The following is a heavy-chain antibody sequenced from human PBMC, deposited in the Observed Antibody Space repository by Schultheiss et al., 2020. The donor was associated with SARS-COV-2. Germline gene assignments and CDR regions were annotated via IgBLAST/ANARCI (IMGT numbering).Heavy chain of an antibody. Sequence: SETLSLTCAVYGGSFSGYYWSWIRQPPGKGLEWIGYIYYSGSTNYNPSLKSRVTISVDTSKNQFSLKLSSVTAADTAVYYCARLRLLDYFDYWGQGTLVTVSS. J-gene: IGHJ4*02. CDR1: GGSFSGYY. V-gene: IGHV4-59*01. D-gene: IGHD4-17*01. CDR3: ARLRLLDYFDY. CDR2: IYYSGST.